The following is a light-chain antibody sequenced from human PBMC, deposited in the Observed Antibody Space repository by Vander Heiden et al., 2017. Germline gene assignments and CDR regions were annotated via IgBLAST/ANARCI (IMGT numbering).Light chain of an antibody. CDR2: GAS. CDR1: QSVSSN. V-gene: IGKV3-15*01. J-gene: IGKJ4*01. CDR3: QQYNNWPRA. Sequence: EIVLTQSLATLSVSPGERATLSCRASQSVSSNLAWYQQKPGQAPRLLIDGASTRATDIPARFSGSGSGTEFTLTISSLQSEDFAVYYCQQYNNWPRAFGGGTKVEIE.